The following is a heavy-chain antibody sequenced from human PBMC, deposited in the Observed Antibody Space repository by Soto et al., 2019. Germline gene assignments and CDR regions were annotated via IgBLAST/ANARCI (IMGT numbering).Heavy chain of an antibody. J-gene: IGHJ4*02. CDR1: GFTFSNDW. CDR3: ARGPRGVYGNDY. D-gene: IGHD2-8*01. CDR2: VNMDGTNS. Sequence: EVQLVESGGGLVQPGGSLRLSCAASGFTFSNDWMHWVRQGPGKGLVWLSRVNMDGTNSNYADSVKGRFAISRDNAKNTLYLQMAILSVEDTAEYFCARGPRGVYGNDYWGQGALVTVSS. V-gene: IGHV3-74*01.